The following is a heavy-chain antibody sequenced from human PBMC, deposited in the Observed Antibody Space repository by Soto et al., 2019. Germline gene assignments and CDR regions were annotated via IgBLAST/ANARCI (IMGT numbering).Heavy chain of an antibody. CDR1: GASISSFN. V-gene: IGHV4-4*07. Sequence: SETLSLTCSVSGASISSFNWNWVRQPAGKGPEWVGRLNIAGTIHYNPSLKSRITMSIDTSTNQISLHLRSVTASETAIYYCARDRGEYTSSWFWYFSHWGHGTLVTFSS. CDR2: LNIAGTI. J-gene: IGHJ2*01. D-gene: IGHD6-13*01. CDR3: ARDRGEYTSSWFWYFSH.